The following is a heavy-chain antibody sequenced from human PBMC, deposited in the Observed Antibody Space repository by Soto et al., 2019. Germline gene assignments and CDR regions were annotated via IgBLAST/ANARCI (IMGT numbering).Heavy chain of an antibody. D-gene: IGHD1-1*01. CDR2: ISAYNGTT. J-gene: IGHJ6*02. CDR3: AEKHLGLEPYNYYYYYGMDV. Sequence: ASVKVSCKASGYTFTSYGISWVRQAPGQGLEWMGWISAYNGTTNYAQKLQGRVTITADESTSTAYMELSSLRSEDTAVYYCAEKHLGLEPYNYYYYYGMDVWGQGTTVTVS. CDR1: GYTFTSYG. V-gene: IGHV1-18*01.